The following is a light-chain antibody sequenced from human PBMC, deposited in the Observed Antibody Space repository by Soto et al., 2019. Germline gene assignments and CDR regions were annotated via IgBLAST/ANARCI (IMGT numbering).Light chain of an antibody. Sequence: AIPLTQSPSSLSASVGDRLTITCRASQGIGNDLGWYQQKPGEAPKLLIFAASSLQSGIPSRFSGSGSGTDFTLTISSLQPEDFATYYCLQDYNYPLTFGGGTKVEIK. CDR2: AAS. J-gene: IGKJ4*01. V-gene: IGKV1-6*01. CDR1: QGIGND. CDR3: LQDYNYPLT.